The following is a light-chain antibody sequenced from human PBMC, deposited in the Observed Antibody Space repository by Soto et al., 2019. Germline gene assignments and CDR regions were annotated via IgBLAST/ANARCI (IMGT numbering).Light chain of an antibody. CDR1: QSVSSN. CDR3: QQYNNWPPRT. V-gene: IGKV3-15*01. CDR2: GAS. J-gene: IGKJ1*01. Sequence: EIVMTQSPATLSVSPGERATLSCRASQSVSSNLAWYQQKPGQAPRLLIYGASTRATGIPARFSGSGSGTYFTLTISSLQSEDLAVYYCQQYNNWPPRTFGQGTKVEIK.